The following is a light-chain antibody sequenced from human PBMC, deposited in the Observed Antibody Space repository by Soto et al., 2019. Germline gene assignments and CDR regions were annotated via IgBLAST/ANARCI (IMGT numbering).Light chain of an antibody. Sequence: VLPQSPDTLSLSPGDRATLSCRASQSVRSTFLAWYQQKPGQAPRLLIYGASNRAAGIPERFSGSAFGTEFTLTISRLEPDDSAVYYCQQYHDSPMNTFGQGTKRQIK. V-gene: IGKV3-20*01. J-gene: IGKJ2*01. CDR2: GAS. CDR3: QQYHDSPMNT. CDR1: QSVRSTF.